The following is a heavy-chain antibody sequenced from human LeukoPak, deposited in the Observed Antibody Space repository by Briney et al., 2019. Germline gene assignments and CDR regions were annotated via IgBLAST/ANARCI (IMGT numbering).Heavy chain of an antibody. Sequence: SETLSLTCTVSGYSISSGYYWGWIRQPPGKGLEWIGSIYHSGSTYYNPSLKSRVTISVDTSKNQFSLKLSSVTAADTAVYYCARGVIAAAGIIHYWGQGTLVTVSS. V-gene: IGHV4-38-2*02. CDR3: ARGVIAAAGIIHY. CDR2: IYHSGST. D-gene: IGHD6-13*01. CDR1: GYSISSGYY. J-gene: IGHJ4*02.